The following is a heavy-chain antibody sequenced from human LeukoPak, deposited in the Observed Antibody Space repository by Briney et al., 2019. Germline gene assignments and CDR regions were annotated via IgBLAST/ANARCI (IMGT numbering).Heavy chain of an antibody. CDR1: GFTFSHYA. J-gene: IGHJ6*03. CDR2: ISGSGGST. D-gene: IGHD2-2*01. CDR3: ARAPKPHGVPNLYYYYYMDV. Sequence: GGSLRLSCAASGFTFSHYAMSWVRQAPGKGLEWVSGISGSGGSTYYADSVKGRFTISRDNAKNSLYLQMNSLRAEDTAVYYCARAPKPHGVPNLYYYYYMDVWGKGTTVTVSS. V-gene: IGHV3-23*01.